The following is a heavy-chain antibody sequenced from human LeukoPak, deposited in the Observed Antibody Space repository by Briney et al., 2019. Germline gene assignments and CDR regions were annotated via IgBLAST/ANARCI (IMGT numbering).Heavy chain of an antibody. D-gene: IGHD6-13*01. Sequence: GGSLRLSCGASGFTFSSYAMRWVRQAPGKGLEGVSHISGSGGSTFYADSVKGRFTISRDNSKNTLYLQMNSLRAEDTAVYYCAKVRSRIAAAGTSVYYFDYWGQGTLVTVSS. CDR3: AKVRSRIAAAGTSVYYFDY. J-gene: IGHJ4*02. V-gene: IGHV3-23*01. CDR2: ISGSGGST. CDR1: GFTFSSYA.